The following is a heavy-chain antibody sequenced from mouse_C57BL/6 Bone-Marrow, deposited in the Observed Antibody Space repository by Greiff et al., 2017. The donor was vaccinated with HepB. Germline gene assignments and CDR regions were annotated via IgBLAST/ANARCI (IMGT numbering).Heavy chain of an antibody. J-gene: IGHJ3*01. D-gene: IGHD1-1*01. Sequence: EVNLVESGGGLVKPGGSLKLSCAASGFTFSSYTMSWVRQTPEKRLEWVATISGGGGNTYYPDSVKGRFTISRDNAKNTLYLQMSSLRSEDTAFYYCARLSYYGSSYGFAYWGQGTLVTVSA. V-gene: IGHV5-9*01. CDR2: ISGGGGNT. CDR3: ARLSYYGSSYGFAY. CDR1: GFTFSSYT.